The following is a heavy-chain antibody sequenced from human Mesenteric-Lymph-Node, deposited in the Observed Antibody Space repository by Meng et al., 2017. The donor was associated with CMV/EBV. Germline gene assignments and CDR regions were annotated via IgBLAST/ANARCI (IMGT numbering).Heavy chain of an antibody. CDR1: GGSITASSYY. V-gene: IGHV4-39*01. CDR3: ANLDFWSGYYNFDY. D-gene: IGHD3-3*01. CDR2: MYYTGRT. J-gene: IGHJ4*02. Sequence: SGGSITASSYYWGWIRQSPGKGLEWIGSMYYTGRTFHNPSLRSRVTISIDTSKNQVSLKLRSVTAADTAVYYCANLDFWSGYYNFDYWGQGTLVTVSS.